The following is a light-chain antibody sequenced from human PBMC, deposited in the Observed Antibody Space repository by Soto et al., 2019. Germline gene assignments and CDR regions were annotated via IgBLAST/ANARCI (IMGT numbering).Light chain of an antibody. J-gene: IGLJ2*01. CDR1: SSNIGKNY. CDR2: SNS. Sequence: QSVLTQPPSASGTPGQRVTISCSGSSSNIGKNYVYWYQQLPGTAPELLIYSNSQRPSGVPDRFSGSKSGTSASLAISGLRSEDEADYYCATWDDTLNGLFGGGTKLTVL. CDR3: ATWDDTLNGL. V-gene: IGLV1-47*02.